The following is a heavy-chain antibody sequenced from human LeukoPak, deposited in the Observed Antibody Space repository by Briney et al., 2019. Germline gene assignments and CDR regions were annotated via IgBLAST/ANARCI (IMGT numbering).Heavy chain of an antibody. CDR3: AKRGVVIRVILVGFHKEAYYFDS. D-gene: IGHD3-22*01. V-gene: IGHV3-23*01. CDR2: ISERGGRT. CDR1: GLTLSNYG. J-gene: IGHJ4*02. Sequence: PGGSLRLSCAVSGLTLSNYGMSWVRQAPGRGREWVAGISERGGRTNYADSVKGRFTISRDNPKNTLYLQMNSLRAEDTGVYFCAKRGVVIRVILVGFHKEAYYFDSWGQGALVSVSS.